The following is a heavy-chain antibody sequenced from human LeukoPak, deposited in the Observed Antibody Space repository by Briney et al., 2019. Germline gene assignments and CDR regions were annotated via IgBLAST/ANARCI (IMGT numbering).Heavy chain of an antibody. J-gene: IGHJ4*02. D-gene: IGHD2-15*01. CDR3: ARDRGMDV. Sequence: PGGSLRLSCAASGFTFSSYSMNWVRQAPGKGLEWVSCITSSSSDTYYADSVKGRFTISRDNAKNSLYLQMNSLRAEDTAVYYCARDRGMDVWGQGTLVTVSS. CDR1: GFTFSSYS. CDR2: ITSSSSDT. V-gene: IGHV3-21*01.